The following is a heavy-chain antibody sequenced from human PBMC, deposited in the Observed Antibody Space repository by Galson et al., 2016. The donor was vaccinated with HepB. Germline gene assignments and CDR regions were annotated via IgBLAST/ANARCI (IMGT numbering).Heavy chain of an antibody. CDR3: ARLWGLPGPNWFDP. CDR2: IYPGDSDA. V-gene: IGHV5-51*01. D-gene: IGHD3-16*01. Sequence: QSGAEVKKPGESLKISCKGFGDSFTSYWIGWLRQPPGKGLEWMGIIYPGDSDARYNTSFLGQVTISADKSINTAYLQWSSLKASDTAMYYCARLWGLPGPNWFDPWGQGTLVTVSS. CDR1: GDSFTSYW. J-gene: IGHJ5*02.